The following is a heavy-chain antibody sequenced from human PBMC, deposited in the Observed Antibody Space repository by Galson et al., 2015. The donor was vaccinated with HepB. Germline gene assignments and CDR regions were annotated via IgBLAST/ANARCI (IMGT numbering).Heavy chain of an antibody. D-gene: IGHD5-24*01. CDR2: VSYRGNT. J-gene: IGHJ4*02. CDR3: ARDIDGYHSLGF. Sequence: LSLTCTVSGGSISSGGYYWSWIRQRLGKGLEWIGYVSYRGNTDYNPSLKSRVSISADTSDMQFSLRLRSMTAADTAVYYCARDIDGYHSLGFWGPGTLVTVSS. CDR1: GGSISSGGYY. V-gene: IGHV4-31*03.